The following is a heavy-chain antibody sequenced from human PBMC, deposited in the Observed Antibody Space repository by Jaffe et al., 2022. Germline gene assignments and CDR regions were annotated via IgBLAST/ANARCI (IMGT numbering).Heavy chain of an antibody. Sequence: QVQLVQSGAEVKKPGSSVKVSCKASGGTFSSYAISWVRQAPGQGLEWMGGIIPIFGTANYAQKFQGRVTITADESTSTAYMELSSLRSEDTAVYYCARDFTYCSGGSCSYAVGYFDYWGQGTLVTVSS. D-gene: IGHD2-15*01. J-gene: IGHJ4*02. CDR3: ARDFTYCSGGSCSYAVGYFDY. V-gene: IGHV1-69*01. CDR2: IIPIFGTA. CDR1: GGTFSSYA.